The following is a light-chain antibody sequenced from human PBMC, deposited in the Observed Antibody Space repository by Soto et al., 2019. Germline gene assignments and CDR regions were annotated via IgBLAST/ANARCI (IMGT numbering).Light chain of an antibody. Sequence: QSVLTQPPSVSGAPGQRVTISCTGSSSDIGARYDVHWYQQLPGKAPTLLIYGNTKRPSGVPDRYSGSRSGTSASLAITGLQAEDEADYYCQSYDSSLRHYVFGTGTKVTVL. J-gene: IGLJ1*01. CDR1: SSDIGARYD. CDR2: GNT. CDR3: QSYDSSLRHYV. V-gene: IGLV1-40*01.